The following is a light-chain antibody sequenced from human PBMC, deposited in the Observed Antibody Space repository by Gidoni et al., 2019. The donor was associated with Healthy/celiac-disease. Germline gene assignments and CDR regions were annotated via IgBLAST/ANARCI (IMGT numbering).Light chain of an antibody. Sequence: DLQMTPSPSSLSASVGDRVTITCRASQSISSYLNWYQQKPGKAPKLLIYAASNLQSGVPSRFSGSGSGADFTLTISRLQPEDFATYYCQQSYSTPLTFGGGTKVEIK. CDR3: QQSYSTPLT. CDR1: QSISSY. J-gene: IGKJ4*01. V-gene: IGKV1-39*01. CDR2: AAS.